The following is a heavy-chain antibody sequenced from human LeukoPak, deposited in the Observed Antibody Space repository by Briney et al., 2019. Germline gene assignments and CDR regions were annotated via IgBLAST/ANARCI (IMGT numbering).Heavy chain of an antibody. CDR2: ISAYNGNT. Sequence: ASVKVSCKASGYTFTSYGISWVRQAPGQGLEWMGWISAYNGNTNYAQKLQGRVTMTTDTSTSTAYMELRSLRSDDTAVYYYASTLWGSFQPDYWGQGTLVTVSS. CDR1: GYTFTSYG. CDR3: ASTLWGSFQPDY. D-gene: IGHD6-6*01. J-gene: IGHJ4*02. V-gene: IGHV1-18*01.